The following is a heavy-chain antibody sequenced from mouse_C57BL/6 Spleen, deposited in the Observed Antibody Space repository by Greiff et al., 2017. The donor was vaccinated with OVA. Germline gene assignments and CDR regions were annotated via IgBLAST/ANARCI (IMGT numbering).Heavy chain of an antibody. J-gene: IGHJ1*03. D-gene: IGHD1-1*01. CDR1: GYAFSSSW. CDR2: IYPGDGDT. Sequence: VQLKESGPELVKPGASVKISCKASGYAFSSSWMNWVKQRPGKGLEWIGRIYPGDGDTNYNGKFKGKATLTADKSSSTAYMQLSSLTSEDSAVYFCARPLYYGSSYNWYFDVGGTGTTVTVSS. CDR3: ARPLYYGSSYNWYFDV. V-gene: IGHV1-82*01.